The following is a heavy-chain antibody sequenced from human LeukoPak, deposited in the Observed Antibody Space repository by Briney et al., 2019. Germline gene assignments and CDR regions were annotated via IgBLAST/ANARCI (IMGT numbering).Heavy chain of an antibody. V-gene: IGHV5-51*01. CDR2: IYPGDSDT. J-gene: IGHJ3*02. D-gene: IGHD3-9*01. CDR3: AKGFLTGYLDAFDI. Sequence: GESLKLSCKGSGYSFTSYWIGWVRQVPGKGLEWMGIIYPGDSDTRYNPSFQGQVTISADKSISNAYLQLSSLTASDTAMYYCAKGFLTGYLDAFDIWGQGTMVTVSS. CDR1: GYSFTSYW.